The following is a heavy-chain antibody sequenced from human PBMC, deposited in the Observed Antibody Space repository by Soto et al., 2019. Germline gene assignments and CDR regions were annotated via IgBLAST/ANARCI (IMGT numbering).Heavy chain of an antibody. Sequence: VGSLRLSCAASGFSFSNAWMSWVRQAPGKGLEWVGRIKSKTDGGTTDCAAPVKGRFTISRDDSKNTLYLQMNSLKTEDTAVYYCTTSTGSGWYAFDYWGQGTLVTVSS. J-gene: IGHJ4*02. CDR3: TTSTGSGWYAFDY. CDR2: IKSKTDGGTT. V-gene: IGHV3-15*01. CDR1: GFSFSNAW. D-gene: IGHD6-19*01.